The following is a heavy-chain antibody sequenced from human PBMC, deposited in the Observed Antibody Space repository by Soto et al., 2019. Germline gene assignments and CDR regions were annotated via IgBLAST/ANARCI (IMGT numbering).Heavy chain of an antibody. D-gene: IGHD5-18*01. CDR1: GFTFSSDG. CDR3: ARDKYSWSPFED. CDR2: IWYDGSNK. Sequence: GGSLILSCAASGFTFSSDGMHWVRQAPGKGLEWVAVIWYDGSNKYYADSVKGRFTISRDNSKNTLYLQMNSLRAEDTAVYYCARDKYSWSPFEDWGQGTLVTVSS. J-gene: IGHJ4*02. V-gene: IGHV3-33*01.